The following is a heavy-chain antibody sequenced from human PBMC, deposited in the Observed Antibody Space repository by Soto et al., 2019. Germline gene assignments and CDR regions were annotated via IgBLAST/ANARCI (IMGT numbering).Heavy chain of an antibody. CDR2: INAGNGNT. D-gene: IGHD3-10*01. J-gene: IGHJ6*02. CDR3: ARSRGSGSYFLYYYGMDV. CDR1: GYTFTSYA. V-gene: IGHV1-3*01. Sequence: ASVKISCKASGYTFTSYAMHWVRQAPGQRLEWMGWINAGNGNTKYSQKFQGRVTITRDTSASTAYMELSSLRSEDTAVYYCARSRGSGSYFLYYYGMDVWRQGTTVTVSS.